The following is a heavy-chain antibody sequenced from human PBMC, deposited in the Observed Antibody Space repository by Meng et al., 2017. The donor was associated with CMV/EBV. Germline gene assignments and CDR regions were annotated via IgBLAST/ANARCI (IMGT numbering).Heavy chain of an antibody. D-gene: IGHD2/OR15-2a*01. CDR3: ARDSLYGGYYYGMDV. J-gene: IGHJ6*02. CDR1: GFTFSSYS. V-gene: IGHV3-21*01. CDR2: ISSSSYI. Sequence: GESLKISCAAPGFTFSSYSMNWVRQAPGKGLEWVSSISSSSYIYYADSVKGRFTISRDNAKNSLYLQMNSLRAEDTAVYYCARDSLYGGYYYGMDVWGQGTTVTVSS.